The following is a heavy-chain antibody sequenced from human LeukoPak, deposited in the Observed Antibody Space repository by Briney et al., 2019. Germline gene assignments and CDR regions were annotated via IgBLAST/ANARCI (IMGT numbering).Heavy chain of an antibody. CDR3: TTRIAAAAFVP. CDR1: GYTFTSYY. J-gene: IGHJ5*02. Sequence: ASVKVSCKASGYTFTSYYMHWVRQAPGQGLEWMGIINPSGGSTSYAQKFQGRVTITADESTSTAYMELSSLRSEDTAVYYCTTRIAAAAFVPWGQGTLVTVSS. V-gene: IGHV1-46*01. CDR2: INPSGGST. D-gene: IGHD6-13*01.